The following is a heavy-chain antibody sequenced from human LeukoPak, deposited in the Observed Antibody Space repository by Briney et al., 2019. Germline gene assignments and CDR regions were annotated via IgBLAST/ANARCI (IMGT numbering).Heavy chain of an antibody. D-gene: IGHD3-16*02. CDR3: ARGDDYVWGKYRFGFDY. J-gene: IGHJ4*02. V-gene: IGHV1-69*06. Sequence: SVKVSCKASGGTLISYAISWVRQAPGQGLEWMGGIIPIFGTANYAQKFQGRVTITADKSTSTAYMELSGLTSEDTAVYYCARGDDYVWGKYRFGFDYWGQGSLVTVSS. CDR2: IIPIFGTA. CDR1: GGTLISYA.